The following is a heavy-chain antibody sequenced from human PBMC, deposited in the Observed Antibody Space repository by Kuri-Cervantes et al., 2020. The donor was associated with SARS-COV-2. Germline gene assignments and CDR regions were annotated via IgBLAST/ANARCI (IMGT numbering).Heavy chain of an antibody. V-gene: IGHV3-7*03. D-gene: IGHD1-7*01. CDR1: GFTFSSYG. J-gene: IGHJ6*03. CDR2: IKQDGSEK. Sequence: GGSLRLSCAASGFTFSSYGMHWVRQAPGKGLEWVANIKQDGSEKYYVDSVKGRFTISRDNAKNSLYLQMNSLRSEDTAVYYCATALPTGTTVHGYYYYYMDVWGKGTTVTVSS. CDR3: ATALPTGTTVHGYYYYYMDV.